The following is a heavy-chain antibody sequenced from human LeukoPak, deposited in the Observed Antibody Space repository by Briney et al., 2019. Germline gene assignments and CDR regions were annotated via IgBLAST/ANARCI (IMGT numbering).Heavy chain of an antibody. CDR3: AREDVVLVDAVRYQYYGMDV. J-gene: IGHJ6*02. D-gene: IGHD2-8*01. Sequence: GASVKVSCKASGYNFISYYMHWVRQAPGQGLEWMGIINPSGGSTSYAQKFQDRGTMTRDTSTSTVYMELSSLKSEDTAVYYCAREDVVLVDAVRYQYYGMDVWGQGTTVTVSS. CDR2: INPSGGST. V-gene: IGHV1-46*01. CDR1: GYNFISYY.